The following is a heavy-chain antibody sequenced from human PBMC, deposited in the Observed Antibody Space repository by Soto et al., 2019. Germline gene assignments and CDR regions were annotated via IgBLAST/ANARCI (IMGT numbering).Heavy chain of an antibody. Sequence: GASLKISCKGSGYSFTSYWIGWVRQMPGKGLEWMGIIYPGDSDTRYSPSFQGQVTISADKSISTAYLQWSSLKASDTAMYYCARDREGRGWYPSGFDYWGQGTLVTVSS. J-gene: IGHJ4*02. CDR2: IYPGDSDT. CDR1: GYSFTSYW. D-gene: IGHD6-19*01. CDR3: ARDREGRGWYPSGFDY. V-gene: IGHV5-51*01.